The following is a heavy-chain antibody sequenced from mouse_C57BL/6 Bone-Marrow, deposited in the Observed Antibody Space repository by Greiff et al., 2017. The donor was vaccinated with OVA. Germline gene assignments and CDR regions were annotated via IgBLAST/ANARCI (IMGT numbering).Heavy chain of an antibody. CDR1: GFTFSSYA. V-gene: IGHV5-4*03. D-gene: IGHD2-5*01. Sequence: EVKVVESGGGLVKPGGSLKLSCAASGFTFSSYAMSWVRQTPEKRLEWVATISDGGSYTYYPDNVKGRFTISRDNAKNNLYLQMSHLKSEDTAMYYGARVSNYAAWFAYWGQGTLVTVSA. CDR3: ARVSNYAAWFAY. J-gene: IGHJ3*01. CDR2: ISDGGSYT.